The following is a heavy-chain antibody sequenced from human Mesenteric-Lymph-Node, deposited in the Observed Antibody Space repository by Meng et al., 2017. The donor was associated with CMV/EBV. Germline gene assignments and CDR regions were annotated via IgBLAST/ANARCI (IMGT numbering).Heavy chain of an antibody. CDR3: AKSRSDSYDSSGYYDY. CDR1: GGSVTRGHYY. CDR2: ISWNSGSI. J-gene: IGHJ4*02. Sequence: GGSLRLSCTVSGGSVTRGHYYWSWIRQAPGRGLEWVSGISWNSGSIGYADSVKGRFTISRDNAKNSLYLQMNSLRAEDMALYYCAKSRSDSYDSSGYYDYWGQGTLVTVSS. V-gene: IGHV3-9*03. D-gene: IGHD3-22*01.